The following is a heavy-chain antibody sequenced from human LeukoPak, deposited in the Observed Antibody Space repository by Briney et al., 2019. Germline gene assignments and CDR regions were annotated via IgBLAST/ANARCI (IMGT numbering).Heavy chain of an antibody. J-gene: IGHJ4*02. V-gene: IGHV3-15*01. Sequence: PGGSLRLSCAASGFTFSNAWMSWVRQAPGKRLEWVGRIKSKTYGETTDYAAPVKGRFTISRDDSKNTVYLQMRSLKIEDTALYYCTTATSYWGQGSLVTVSS. CDR2: IKSKTYGETT. CDR3: TTATSY. CDR1: GFTFSNAW.